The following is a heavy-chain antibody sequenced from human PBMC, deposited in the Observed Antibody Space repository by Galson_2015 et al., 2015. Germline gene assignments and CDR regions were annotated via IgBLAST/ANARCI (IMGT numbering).Heavy chain of an antibody. CDR3: ARDGAIFGVDTEYFQH. CDR2: ISYDGSNK. D-gene: IGHD3-3*01. Sequence: SLRLSCAASGFTFSIYAMHWICQAPGKGLEWVAVISYDGSNKYYADSVKGRFTISRDNSKNTLYLQMNSLRAEDTAVYYCARDGAIFGVDTEYFQHWGQGTLVTVSS. J-gene: IGHJ1*01. CDR1: GFTFSIYA. V-gene: IGHV3-30-3*01.